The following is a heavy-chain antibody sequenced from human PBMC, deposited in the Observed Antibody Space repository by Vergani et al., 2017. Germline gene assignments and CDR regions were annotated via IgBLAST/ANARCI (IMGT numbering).Heavy chain of an antibody. Sequence: QVQLVQSGAEVKKPGSSVQVSCKASVGTFSSCAISWVRQAPGQGLEWMGGFIPIFGTANYAQKFQGRVTITADESTSTAYMELSSLRSGDTAVYYCARDGPYIRYYYYGMDVWGQGTTVTVSS. CDR1: VGTFSSCA. J-gene: IGHJ6*01. V-gene: IGHV1-69*12. D-gene: IGHD2-21*01. CDR3: ARDGPYIRYYYYGMDV. CDR2: FIPIFGTA.